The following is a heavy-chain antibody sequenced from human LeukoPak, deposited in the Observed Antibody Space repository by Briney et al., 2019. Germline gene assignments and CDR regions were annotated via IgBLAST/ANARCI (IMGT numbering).Heavy chain of an antibody. J-gene: IGHJ4*02. CDR2: LYYGGNT. CDR1: GGSISSTTYY. V-gene: IGHV4-39*02. CDR3: ARGMAVPAAYY. D-gene: IGHD2-2*01. Sequence: SETLSLTCTVSGGSISSTTYYWGWIRQPPGKGLEWIGSLYYGGNTYYNSSLKSRVTISVDTSKNHFSLELSSVTAADTAVHYCARGMAVPAAYYWGQGTLVTVSS.